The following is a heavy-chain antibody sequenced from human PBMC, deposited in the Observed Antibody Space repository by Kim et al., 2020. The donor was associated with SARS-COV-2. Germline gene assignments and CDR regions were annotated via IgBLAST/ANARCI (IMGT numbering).Heavy chain of an antibody. CDR3: AKPIAVTGTGGFDP. CDR1: GFTFSTYW. V-gene: IGHV3-74*01. CDR2: INSDGSST. J-gene: IGHJ5*02. D-gene: IGHD6-19*01. Sequence: GGSLRLSCAASGFTFSTYWMHWVRQAPGKGLVWVSRINSDGSSTSYADSVQGRFTISRDNAKNTLYLQMNSLRVEDTAVYYCAKPIAVTGTGGFDPWGQGTLVTVSS.